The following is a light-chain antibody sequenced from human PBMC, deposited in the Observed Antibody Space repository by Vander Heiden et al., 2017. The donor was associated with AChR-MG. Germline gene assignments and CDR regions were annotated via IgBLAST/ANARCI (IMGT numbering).Light chain of an antibody. J-gene: IGLJ2*01. V-gene: IGLV1-51*02. CDR3: GTWDSSLSAPV. CDR1: NSNIGNNY. Sequence: QTVFTHPLSAAAAPGQKVTISCAESNSNIGNNYVSWYQQLPGTAPKLLIYENHKRPSGIPDRFSGSKSGASATLGITGLQTGDEADYYCGTWDSSLSAPVFGGGTKLTVL. CDR2: ENH.